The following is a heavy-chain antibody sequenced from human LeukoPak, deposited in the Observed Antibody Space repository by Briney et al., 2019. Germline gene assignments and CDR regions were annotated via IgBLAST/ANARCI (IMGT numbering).Heavy chain of an antibody. J-gene: IGHJ6*02. D-gene: IGHD4-23*01. CDR3: ARDLGGNSSHYYYGMDV. Sequence: ASVKVSCKASGYTFTGYYMHWVRQAPGQGLEWMGWINPNSGGTNYAQKFQGWVTMTRDTSISTAYMELSRLRSDDTAVYYCARDLGGNSSHYYYGMDVWGQGTTVTVSS. CDR2: INPNSGGT. V-gene: IGHV1-2*04. CDR1: GYTFTGYY.